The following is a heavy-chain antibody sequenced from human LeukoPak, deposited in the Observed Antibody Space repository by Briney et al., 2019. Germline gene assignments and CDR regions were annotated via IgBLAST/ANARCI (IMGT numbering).Heavy chain of an antibody. J-gene: IGHJ5*02. Sequence: GASVTVSFTSSVYTFTVYYMHWMRQARAQGLEWMGWINPNSGGTNYAQKFQGRVTMTRDTSISTAYMELSRLRSDDTAMYYCAREYSSVGWFDPWGQGTLVTVSS. V-gene: IGHV1-2*02. CDR3: AREYSSVGWFDP. CDR1: VYTFTVYY. CDR2: INPNSGGT. D-gene: IGHD6-19*01.